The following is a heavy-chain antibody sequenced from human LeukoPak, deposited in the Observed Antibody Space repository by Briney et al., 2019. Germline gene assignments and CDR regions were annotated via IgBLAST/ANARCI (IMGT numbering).Heavy chain of an antibody. J-gene: IGHJ4*02. CDR3: AKASWVSNADAVL. D-gene: IGHD6-13*01. CDR2: ISGSGGNT. Sequence: GGPLRLSCAASGFTFSSYAMSWVRQSPGKGLEWVSAISGSGGNTYYADSVKGRFTLSRDESRNMVFLQLNSLRVEDTGVYFCAKASWVSNADAVLWGQGTLVTVSS. CDR1: GFTFSSYA. V-gene: IGHV3-23*01.